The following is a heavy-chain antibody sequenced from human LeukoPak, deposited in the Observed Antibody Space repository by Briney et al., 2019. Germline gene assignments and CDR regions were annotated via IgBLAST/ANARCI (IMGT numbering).Heavy chain of an antibody. J-gene: IGHJ4*02. CDR2: IWHDGSKK. CDR3: ARDLGAASDGGLRY. D-gene: IGHD6-13*01. CDR1: GFTFSTYG. V-gene: IGHV3-33*01. Sequence: PGGSLRLSCAASGFTFSTYGMHWVRQAPGKGLEWVAVIWHDGSKKYYADSVKGRFTISRDNSKTTLDLQMNSLTAEDTAVYYCARDLGAASDGGLRYWGQGTRVTVSA.